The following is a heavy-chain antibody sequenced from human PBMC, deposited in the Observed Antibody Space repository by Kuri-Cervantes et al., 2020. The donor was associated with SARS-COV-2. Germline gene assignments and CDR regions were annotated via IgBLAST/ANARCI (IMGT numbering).Heavy chain of an antibody. CDR2: ISPILGIA. V-gene: IGHV1-69*10. CDR1: GGTFSSYA. D-gene: IGHD3-22*01. CDR3: ARGHDSSGSHYIFWFDP. J-gene: IGHJ5*02. Sequence: SVKVSCKASGGTFSSYAISWVRQAPGQGLEWMGGISPILGIANYAQKFQGRVTITADKSTSTAYMELSSLRSEDTAVYYCARGHDSSGSHYIFWFDPWGQGTLVTVSS.